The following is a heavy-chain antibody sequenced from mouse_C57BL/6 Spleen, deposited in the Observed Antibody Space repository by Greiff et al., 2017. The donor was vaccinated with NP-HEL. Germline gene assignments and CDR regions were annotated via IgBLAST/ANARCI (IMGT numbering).Heavy chain of an antibody. V-gene: IGHV1-50*01. D-gene: IGHD2-4*01. CDR2: IDPSDSYT. J-gene: IGHJ4*01. CDR3: ARRGVYYDYLYAMDY. Sequence: QVQLKQPGAELVKPGASVKLSCKASGYTFTSYWMQWVKQRPGQGLEWIGEIDPSDSYTNYNQKFKGKATLTVDTSSSTAYMQLSSLTSEDSAVYYCARRGVYYDYLYAMDYWGQGTSVTVSS. CDR1: GYTFTSYW.